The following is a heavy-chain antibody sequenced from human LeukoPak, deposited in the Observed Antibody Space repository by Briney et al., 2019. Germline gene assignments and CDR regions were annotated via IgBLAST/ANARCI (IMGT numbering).Heavy chain of an antibody. J-gene: IGHJ3*02. V-gene: IGHV3-7*05. CDR1: GFIFSTSW. Sequence: GGSLRLSCEASGFIFSTSWMYWVRQAPGKGLEWVANINPGGSVFYYVDSVKGRFTISRDNARNTLYLQMNSLRDEDTAMYYCARDTTYGAADIWGQGTVVTVTS. CDR2: INPGGSVF. D-gene: IGHD4-17*01. CDR3: ARDTTYGAADI.